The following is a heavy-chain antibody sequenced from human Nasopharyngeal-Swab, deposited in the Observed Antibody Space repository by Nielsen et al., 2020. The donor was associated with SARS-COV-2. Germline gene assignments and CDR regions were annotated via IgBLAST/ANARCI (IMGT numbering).Heavy chain of an antibody. V-gene: IGHV3-23*01. CDR2: ISGSGGST. CDR3: AKATVTHYFDY. Sequence: GESLKISCAASGFTFSSYAMSWVRQAPGKGLEWVSAISGSGGSTYYADSVKGRFTISRDNSKHTLYLQMNSLRAEDTAVYYCAKATVTHYFDYWGQGTLVTVSS. CDR1: GFTFSSYA. D-gene: IGHD4-17*01. J-gene: IGHJ4*02.